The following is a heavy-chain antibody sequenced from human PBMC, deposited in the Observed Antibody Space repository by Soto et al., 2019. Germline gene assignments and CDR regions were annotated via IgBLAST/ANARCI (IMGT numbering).Heavy chain of an antibody. V-gene: IGHV1-69*06. D-gene: IGHD3-22*01. CDR1: GGTFSSYA. CDR2: IIPIFGTA. Sequence: SVKVSCKASGGTFSSYAISWVRQAPGQGLEWMGGIIPIFGTANYAQKFQGRVTITADKFTGTAYMELTRLRSDDTAVYYCAGDPDSHYNDSHAYSYPWGQGTLVTVSS. J-gene: IGHJ5*02. CDR3: AGDPDSHYNDSHAYSYP.